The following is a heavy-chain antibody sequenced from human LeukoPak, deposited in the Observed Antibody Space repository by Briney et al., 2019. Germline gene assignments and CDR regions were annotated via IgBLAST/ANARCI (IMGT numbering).Heavy chain of an antibody. J-gene: IGHJ4*02. CDR1: GFPFSSYW. Sequence: GGSLRLSCVASGFPFSSYWMTWVRQAPGKGLEWVANIKQDGSKKSYVDSVKGRFTISRDNAKNSPYLQMNSLRAGDTAIYYCTRVGYIDEGIDYWGQGTLVTVSS. CDR2: IKQDGSKK. CDR3: TRVGYIDEGIDY. D-gene: IGHD5-24*01. V-gene: IGHV3-7*04.